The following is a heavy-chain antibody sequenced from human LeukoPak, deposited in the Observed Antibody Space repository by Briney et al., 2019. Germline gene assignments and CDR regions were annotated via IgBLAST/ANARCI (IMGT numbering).Heavy chain of an antibody. CDR1: GGSISSGSYY. D-gene: IGHD6-13*01. CDR3: ASIAAAGTGFDY. CDR2: IYTSGST. Sequence: SETLSLTCTVSGGSISSGSYYWSWIRQPAGKGLEWIGRIYTSGSTNYNPSLKSRVTISVDTSKNQFSLKLSSVTAADTAVYYCASIAAAGTGFDYWGQGTLVTVSS. V-gene: IGHV4-61*02. J-gene: IGHJ4*02.